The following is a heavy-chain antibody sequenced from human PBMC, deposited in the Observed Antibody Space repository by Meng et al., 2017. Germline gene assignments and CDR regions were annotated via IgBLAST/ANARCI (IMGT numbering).Heavy chain of an antibody. J-gene: IGHJ3*02. CDR3: TIYTSGHI. Sequence: VPLVHAGGGRGQPGGSLKSSWFVSGVSFSGSHIHWVRQTSEKGLEWIGRIETKYSSYATSYAASVRGRFTIPRDDSINTAYLQMNSLKTEDTALYYCTIYTSGHIWGQGTMVTVSS. CDR2: IETKYSSYAT. D-gene: IGHD6-19*01. V-gene: IGHV3-73*02. CDR1: GVSFSGSH.